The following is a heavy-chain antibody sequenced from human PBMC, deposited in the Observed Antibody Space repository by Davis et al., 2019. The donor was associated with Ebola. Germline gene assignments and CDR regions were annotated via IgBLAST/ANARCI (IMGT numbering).Heavy chain of an antibody. Sequence: GGSLRLSCAASGFTVSSNYMNWVRQAPGKGLEWVSAISGSGGSTYYADSVKGRFTISRDNSKNTLYLQMISLRVEDTAVYYCAKTRLEIMALDYWGQGTLVTVSS. CDR2: ISGSGGST. D-gene: IGHD3-16*01. J-gene: IGHJ4*02. CDR1: GFTVSSNY. V-gene: IGHV3-23*01. CDR3: AKTRLEIMALDY.